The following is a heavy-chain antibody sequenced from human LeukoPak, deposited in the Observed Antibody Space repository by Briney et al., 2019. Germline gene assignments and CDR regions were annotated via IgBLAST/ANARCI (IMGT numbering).Heavy chain of an antibody. J-gene: IGHJ3*01. D-gene: IGHD2/OR15-2a*01. CDR3: ARDNVVIFRPLSNFDV. V-gene: IGHV3-53*01. Sequence: GGSLRLSCAASGFNVSGNYMTWVRQAPGKGLEWVSIIHSDGMTYYADSVKGRFTISRDSSKNTVYLQMNSLRAEDTAVYYCARDNVVIFRPLSNFDVWGQGTMVTVSS. CDR1: GFNVSGNY. CDR2: IHSDGMT.